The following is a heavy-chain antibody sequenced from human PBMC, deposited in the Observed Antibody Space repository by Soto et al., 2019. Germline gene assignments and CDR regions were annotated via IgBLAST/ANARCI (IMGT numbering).Heavy chain of an antibody. CDR3: AITPGIEVAGPDY. Sequence: SETLALTCAVSGGSISGSHYHWGWIRQPPVKVLEWIGSIHYTGKDYYNPSLRSRVTIYVDTSKNEFSLNLNSVTAADTAVYYCAITPGIEVAGPDYWGQRNLVTV. D-gene: IGHD6-19*01. CDR2: IHYTGKD. CDR1: GGSISGSHYH. J-gene: IGHJ4*02. V-gene: IGHV4-39*01.